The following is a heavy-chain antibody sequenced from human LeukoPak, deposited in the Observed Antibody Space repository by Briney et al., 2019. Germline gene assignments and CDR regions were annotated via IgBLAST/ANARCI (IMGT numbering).Heavy chain of an antibody. D-gene: IGHD6-19*01. J-gene: IGHJ4*02. CDR1: AFSVGSNY. CDR3: AKASIQQWLVKVDSFDS. V-gene: IGHV3-66*01. CDR2: IYSGGST. Sequence: SGGSLRFSCAASAFSVGSNYMTWVRQAPGKGLEWVSLIYSGGSTYYADSVKGRCTISRANSKNTQYLQMNRLTAEDTAIYYGAKASIQQWLVKVDSFDSWGQGILVTVSS.